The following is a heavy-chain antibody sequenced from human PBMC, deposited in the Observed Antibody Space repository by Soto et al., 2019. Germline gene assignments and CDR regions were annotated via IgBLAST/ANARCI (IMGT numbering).Heavy chain of an antibody. J-gene: IGHJ4*02. Sequence: SETLSLTCAVYGGSFSGYYWSWIRQPPGKGLEWIGEINHSGSTNYNPSLKSRVTISVDTSKNQFSLKLSSVTAADTAVYYYARGLMGPIFDYWGRGTLVT. CDR2: INHSGST. D-gene: IGHD2-8*01. V-gene: IGHV4-34*01. CDR1: GGSFSGYY. CDR3: ARGLMGPIFDY.